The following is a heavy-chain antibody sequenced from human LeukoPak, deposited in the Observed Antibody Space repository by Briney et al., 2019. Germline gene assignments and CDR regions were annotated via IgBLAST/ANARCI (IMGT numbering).Heavy chain of an antibody. J-gene: IGHJ4*02. CDR2: ISGSGGSK. V-gene: IGHV3-23*01. CDR1: GFTFSSYA. Sequence: PGGSLRLSCAVSGFTFSSYAMSWVRQAPGKGLEWVSGISGSGGSKYYADSVEGRFTISRDNSKNTLYLQMNTLRVEDTAVYYCANKGVPIGSGWYAYWGQGTLVTVSS. D-gene: IGHD6-19*01. CDR3: ANKGVPIGSGWYAY.